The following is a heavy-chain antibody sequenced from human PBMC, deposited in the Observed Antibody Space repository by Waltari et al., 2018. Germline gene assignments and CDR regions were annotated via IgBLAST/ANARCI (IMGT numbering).Heavy chain of an antibody. CDR1: VGSFTGYY. J-gene: IGHJ4*02. CDR2: SQHSGAP. Sequence: HVQLPQWGAGLLEPSMTLSLTFAVYVGSFTGYYLRWIRQSPERGLEWIGDSQHSGAPNYNPALKSRVIMSVDTSKNQFTLNLTSVTAADTATYYCARGGIGIAFLQWLPRDFDYWSQGTPVTVSS. V-gene: IGHV4-34*02. CDR3: ARGGIGIAFLQWLPRDFDY. D-gene: IGHD3-3*02.